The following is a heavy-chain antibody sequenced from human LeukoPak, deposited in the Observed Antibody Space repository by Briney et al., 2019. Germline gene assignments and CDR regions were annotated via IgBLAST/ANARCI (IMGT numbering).Heavy chain of an antibody. Sequence: PSETLSLTCAVSGGSISITNWRGWVRQPPGKGLEWIGDTYHSGSTNYNPSLKSRVTISVDKSKNQFSLRLSSVTAADTAVYYCARGPRWSGGNWGQGILVVVSS. J-gene: IGHJ4*02. CDR3: ARGPRWSGGN. D-gene: IGHD6-13*01. CDR1: GGSISITNW. V-gene: IGHV4-4*02. CDR2: TYHSGST.